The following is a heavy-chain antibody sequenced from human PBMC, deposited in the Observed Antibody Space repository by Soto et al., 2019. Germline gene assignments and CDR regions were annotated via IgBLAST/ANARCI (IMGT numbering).Heavy chain of an antibody. V-gene: IGHV3-23*01. CDR3: AKWSGFGDL. D-gene: IGHD3-10*01. CDR2: ITRSADLS. CDR1: GFAFSSYS. J-gene: IGHJ4*02. Sequence: EVQLLESGGGLVQPGGSLRLSCEASGFAFSSYSITWVRQAPGKGLEYVSGITRSADLSFYADSVRGRFTVSRDNSKNTAYLQMNSLGVEDTAVYYCAKWSGFGDLWGQGTLVTVSS.